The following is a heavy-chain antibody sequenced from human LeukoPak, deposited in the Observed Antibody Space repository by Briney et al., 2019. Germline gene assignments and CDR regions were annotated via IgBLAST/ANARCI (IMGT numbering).Heavy chain of an antibody. CDR1: GYTFTGYY. CDR3: AGGFFDNYFDY. V-gene: IGHV1-2*02. D-gene: IGHD3/OR15-3a*01. J-gene: IGHJ4*02. CDR2: INPNSGGT. Sequence: ASVKVSCKASGYTFTGYYMHWVRQAPGQGLEWMGWINPNSGGTNYAQKFQGRVTMTRDTSISTAYMELSRLTSDDTAVYFCAGGFFDNYFDYWGQGTLVSVSS.